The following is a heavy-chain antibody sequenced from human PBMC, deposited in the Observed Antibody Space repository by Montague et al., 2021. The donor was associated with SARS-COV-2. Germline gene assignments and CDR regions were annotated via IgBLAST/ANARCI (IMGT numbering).Heavy chain of an antibody. CDR2: XXWXXXK. Sequence: PALVKPTQTLTLTCTLSGLPLSTSGLCVCWIRQPPGKALEWLAXXXWXXXKYXSPSLKTRLSISKDTSKNPVVLTMANMEPVDTATYYCARIPNDSWYVSYFDYWGQGILVTVSS. V-gene: IGHV2-70*01. CDR3: ARIPNDSWYVSYFDY. J-gene: IGHJ4*02. CDR1: GLPLSTSGLC. D-gene: IGHD6-13*01.